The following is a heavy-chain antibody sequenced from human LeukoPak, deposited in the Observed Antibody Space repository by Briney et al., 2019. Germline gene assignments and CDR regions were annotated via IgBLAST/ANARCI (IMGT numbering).Heavy chain of an antibody. CDR1: GFTFSSYA. V-gene: IGHV3-30-3*01. Sequence: GGSLRLSCAASGFTFSSYAMHWVSQARGKGLEWVAVISYDGSNKYYADSVKGRFTISRDNSKNTLYLQMNSLRAEDTAVYYCARGYYDFWSGYRYYFDYWGQGPLVTVSS. CDR2: ISYDGSNK. CDR3: ARGYYDFWSGYRYYFDY. D-gene: IGHD3-3*01. J-gene: IGHJ4*02.